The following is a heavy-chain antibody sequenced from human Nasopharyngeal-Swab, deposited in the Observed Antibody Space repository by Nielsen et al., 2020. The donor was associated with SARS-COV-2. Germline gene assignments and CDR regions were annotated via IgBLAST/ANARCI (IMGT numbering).Heavy chain of an antibody. Sequence: WIRQPPGKGLEWIGRIYTSGSTNYNPSLKSRVTISVDTSKNQFSLKLSSVTAADTAVYYCARGGCSSTSCYEIDYWGQGTLVPSPQ. J-gene: IGHJ4*02. CDR3: ARGGCSSTSCYEIDY. CDR2: IYTSGST. D-gene: IGHD2-2*01. V-gene: IGHV4-61*02.